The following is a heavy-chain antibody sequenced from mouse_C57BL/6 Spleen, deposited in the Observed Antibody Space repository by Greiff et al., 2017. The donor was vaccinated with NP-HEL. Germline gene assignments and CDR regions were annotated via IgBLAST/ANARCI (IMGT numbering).Heavy chain of an antibody. Sequence: VQLQQPGAELVKPGASVKLSCKASGYTFTSYWMHWVKQRPGQGLEWIGMIHPNSGSTNYNEKFKSKATLTVDKSSSTAYMQLSSLTSEDSAVYYCARRNWDVEAWFAYWGQGTLVTVSA. J-gene: IGHJ3*01. V-gene: IGHV1-64*01. CDR2: IHPNSGST. CDR3: ARRNWDVEAWFAY. D-gene: IGHD4-1*01. CDR1: GYTFTSYW.